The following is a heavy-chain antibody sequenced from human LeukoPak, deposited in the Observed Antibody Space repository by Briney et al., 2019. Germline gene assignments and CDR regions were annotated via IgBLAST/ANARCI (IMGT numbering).Heavy chain of an antibody. CDR1: GFTFSNYG. V-gene: IGHV3-53*01. D-gene: IGHD4-17*01. Sequence: GGSLRLSCAASGFTFSNYGMHWVRQAPGKGLEWVSVIYSGGSTYYADSAKGRFTISRDNSKNTLYLQMNSLRAEDTAVYYCAREHGDYPYGMDVWGQGTTVTVSS. J-gene: IGHJ6*02. CDR3: AREHGDYPYGMDV. CDR2: IYSGGST.